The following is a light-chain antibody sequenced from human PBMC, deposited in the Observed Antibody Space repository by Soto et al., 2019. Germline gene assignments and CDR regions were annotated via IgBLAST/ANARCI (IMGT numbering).Light chain of an antibody. CDR3: QQYNNWPRT. J-gene: IGKJ1*01. CDR1: QSVSSN. V-gene: IGKV3-15*01. Sequence: EIVMTQSPATLSVSPGERATLSCRASQSVSSNLAWYQQKPGQAPRLLIYGASTRATGIPARFSGSGSGTEFTLTINILQSEDFAVYYCQQYNNWPRTFGQGTKVEIK. CDR2: GAS.